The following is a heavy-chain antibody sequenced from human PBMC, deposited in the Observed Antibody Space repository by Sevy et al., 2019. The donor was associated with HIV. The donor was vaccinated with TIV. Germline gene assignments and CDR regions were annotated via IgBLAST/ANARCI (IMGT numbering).Heavy chain of an antibody. J-gene: IGHJ6*02. V-gene: IGHV3-15*01. CDR1: GFTFSYAW. CDR2: IKARADGGTT. CDR3: STDPIIVLLVTDGMDV. Sequence: GGSLRLSCAASGFTFSYAWMSWVRQAPGKGLEWVGRIKARADGGTTDYAAPVKGRFTISRDDSKNTLYLLMNSLKAEDTAVYYCSTDPIIVLLVTDGMDVWGQGTTVTVSS. D-gene: IGHD2-8*01.